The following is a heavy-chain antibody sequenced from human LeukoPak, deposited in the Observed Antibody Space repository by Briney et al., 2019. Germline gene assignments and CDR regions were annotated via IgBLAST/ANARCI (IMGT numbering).Heavy chain of an antibody. J-gene: IGHJ6*03. Sequence: SETLSLTCAVYGGSFSGYHWSWIRQPPGKGLEWIGEINHSGSTNYNPSLKSRVTISVDTSKNQFSLKLSSVTAADTAVYYCARGSITIFGVVIDYYYYYMDVWGKGTTVTVSS. D-gene: IGHD3-3*01. CDR2: INHSGST. CDR3: ARGSITIFGVVIDYYYYYMDV. V-gene: IGHV4-34*01. CDR1: GGSFSGYH.